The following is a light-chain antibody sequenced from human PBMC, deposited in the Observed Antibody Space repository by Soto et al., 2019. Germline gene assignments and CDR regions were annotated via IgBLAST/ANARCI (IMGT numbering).Light chain of an antibody. CDR2: GNS. CDR1: SSNIGAGYH. J-gene: IGLJ3*02. CDR3: QSYDSSLSGWV. Sequence: QTVVTQPPSVSGAPGQRVTISCTGSSSNIGAGYHVHWYQQLPGTAPKLLIYGNSNRPSGVPDRFSGSKSGTSASLAITGLQAEDEADYYCQSYDSSLSGWVFGGGTKRTVL. V-gene: IGLV1-40*01.